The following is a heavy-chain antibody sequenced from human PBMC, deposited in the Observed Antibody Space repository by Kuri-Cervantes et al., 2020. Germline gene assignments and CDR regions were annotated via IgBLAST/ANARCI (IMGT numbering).Heavy chain of an antibody. CDR2: IYSDSST. V-gene: IGHV3-53*04. CDR1: GVTVRSNH. J-gene: IGHJ3*01. Sequence: GGSLRLSCAASGVTVRSNHMSWVRQAPGKGLEWVSVIYSDSSTYYADSVKGRFTISRHNSKNTLYLQMNSLRTEDTAVYYCARHPTTVTTLDSFDFWGQGTMVTVSS. D-gene: IGHD4-17*01. CDR3: ARHPTTVTTLDSFDF.